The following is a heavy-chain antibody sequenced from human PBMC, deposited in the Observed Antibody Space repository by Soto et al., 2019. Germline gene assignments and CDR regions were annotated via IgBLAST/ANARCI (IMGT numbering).Heavy chain of an antibody. CDR2: INHSGST. V-gene: IGHV4-34*01. J-gene: IGHJ6*02. CDR1: GGPFSGYY. CDR3: ARGRSGVGATTRYYYYYGIDF. D-gene: IGHD1-26*01. Sequence: KTSETLSLTCAVYGGPFSGYYWSWIRQPPGKGLEWIGEINHSGSTNYNPSLKSRVTISVDTSKNQFSLKLSSVTAADTAVYYCARGRSGVGATTRYYYYYGIDFRDQGTTGTVSS.